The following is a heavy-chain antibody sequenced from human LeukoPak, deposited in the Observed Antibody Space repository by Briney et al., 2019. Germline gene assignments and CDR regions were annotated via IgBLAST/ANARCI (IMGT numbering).Heavy chain of an antibody. CDR3: ARDHSSGWYRYFQH. J-gene: IGHJ1*01. D-gene: IGHD6-19*01. CDR1: GFTFSSYS. Sequence: GGSLRLSCAASGFTFSSYSMNWVRQAPGKGLEWVSYISSSSSSTIYYADSVKGRFTISRDNAKNSLYLQMNSLRAGDTAVYYCARDHSSGWYRYFQHWGQGTLVTVSS. V-gene: IGHV3-48*01. CDR2: ISSSSSSTI.